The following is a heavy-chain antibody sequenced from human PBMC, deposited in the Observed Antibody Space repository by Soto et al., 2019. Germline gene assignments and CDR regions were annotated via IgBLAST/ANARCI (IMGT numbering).Heavy chain of an antibody. CDR2: IDPSDSYT. Sequence: GESLKISCKGSGYSFTSYWISWVRRMPGKGLEWMGRIDPSDSYTNYSPSFQGHVTISADKSISTAYLQWSSLKASDTAMYYCARLGIAVAGSYYYGMDVWGQGTTVTVSS. D-gene: IGHD6-19*01. J-gene: IGHJ6*02. CDR1: GYSFTSYW. V-gene: IGHV5-10-1*01. CDR3: ARLGIAVAGSYYYGMDV.